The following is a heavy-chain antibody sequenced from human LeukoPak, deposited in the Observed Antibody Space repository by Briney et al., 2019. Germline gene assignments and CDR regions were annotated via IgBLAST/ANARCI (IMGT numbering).Heavy chain of an antibody. CDR1: GFTFSSYA. V-gene: IGHV3-30*04. CDR3: ARNGRETATGKQGYYYYYMDV. D-gene: IGHD6-13*01. J-gene: IGHJ6*03. Sequence: LSGGSLRLSCAASGFTFSSYAMHWVRQAPGKGLEWVAVISYDGSNKYYADSVKGRFTISRDNSKNTLYLQMNSLRAEDTAVYYCARNGRETATGKQGYYYYYMDVWGKGTTVTVSS. CDR2: ISYDGSNK.